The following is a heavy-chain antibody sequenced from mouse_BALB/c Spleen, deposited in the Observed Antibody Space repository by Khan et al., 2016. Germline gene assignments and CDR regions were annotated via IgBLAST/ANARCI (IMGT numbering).Heavy chain of an antibody. Sequence: EVELVESGGGLVKPGGSLKLSCAASGFTFSSYAMSWVRQTPEKRLHWVASISSGGSTYYPDSVKGRFTISRDNARNILDLQMSRLRSEDTAMYYCAREENAMDYWGQGTSVTVSS. CDR1: GFTFSSYA. V-gene: IGHV5-6-5*01. CDR3: AREENAMDY. J-gene: IGHJ4*01. CDR2: ISSGGST.